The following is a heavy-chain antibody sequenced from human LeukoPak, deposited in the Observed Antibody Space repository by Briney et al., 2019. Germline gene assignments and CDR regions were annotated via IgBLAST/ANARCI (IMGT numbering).Heavy chain of an antibody. D-gene: IGHD6-13*01. J-gene: IGHJ4*02. CDR3: ARGIPAAGTPLFDY. Sequence: GASVKVSCKASGYTFTGYYMHWVRQAPGQGLEWMGWINPNSGGTNYAQKFQGRVTMTRDTSISTAYMELSRLRSDDTAVYYCARGIPAAGTPLFDYWGQGTLVTVSS. CDR2: INPNSGGT. CDR1: GYTFTGYY. V-gene: IGHV1-2*02.